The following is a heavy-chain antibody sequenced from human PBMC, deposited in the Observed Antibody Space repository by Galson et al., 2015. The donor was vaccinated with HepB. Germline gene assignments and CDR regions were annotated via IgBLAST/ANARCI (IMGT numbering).Heavy chain of an antibody. V-gene: IGHV3-23*01. CDR2: LSGDGGSA. D-gene: IGHD4-23*01. J-gene: IGHJ4*02. Sequence: SLRLSCAASGFTLRTYAMSWVRQAPGKGLEWVSALSGDGGSAYYADSVKGRFTISRGNPKNTLYLQMNSLRAEDTAVYYCARPLDYGGLYYFDYWGQGTLVTVSS. CDR3: ARPLDYGGLYYFDY. CDR1: GFTLRTYA.